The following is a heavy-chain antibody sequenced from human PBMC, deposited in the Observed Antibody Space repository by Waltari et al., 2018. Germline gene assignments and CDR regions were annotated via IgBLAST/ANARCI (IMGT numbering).Heavy chain of an antibody. D-gene: IGHD2-8*01. Sequence: QVQLQQWGAGLLKPSETLSLTCAVYGGSFSGYYWSWIRQPPGKGLEWIGEINPSGSTNYNPSLKSRVTISVDTSKNQFSLKLSSVTAADTAVYYCARQELMVYAIPAWFDPWGQGTLVTVSS. V-gene: IGHV4-34*01. CDR1: GGSFSGYY. CDR2: INPSGST. J-gene: IGHJ5*02. CDR3: ARQELMVYAIPAWFDP.